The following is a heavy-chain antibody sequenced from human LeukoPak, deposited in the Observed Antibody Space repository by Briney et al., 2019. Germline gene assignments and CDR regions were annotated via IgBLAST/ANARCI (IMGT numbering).Heavy chain of an antibody. CDR3: ARSLLWFGELSYYFDY. V-gene: IGHV1-69*13. D-gene: IGHD3-10*01. Sequence: SVKVSCKASGYTFAGYYMHWVRQAPGQGLEWMGGIIPIFGTANYAQKFQGRVTITADESTSTAYMELSSLRSEDTAVYYCARSLLWFGELSYYFDYWGQGTLVTVSS. CDR2: IIPIFGTA. CDR1: GYTFAGYY. J-gene: IGHJ4*02.